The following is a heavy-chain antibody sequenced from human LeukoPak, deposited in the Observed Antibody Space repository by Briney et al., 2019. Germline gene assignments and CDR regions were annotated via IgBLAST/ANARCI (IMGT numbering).Heavy chain of an antibody. D-gene: IGHD1-26*01. V-gene: IGHV4-38-2*01. CDR3: ARLRVGATMVDY. CDR2: IYHSGST. J-gene: IGHJ4*02. CDR1: GYSISSGYY. Sequence: KSSETLSLTCAVSGYSISSGYYWGWIRQPPGKGLEWIGSIYHSGSTYYNPSLKSRVTISVDTSKNQFSLKLSSVTAADTAVYYCARLRVGATMVDYWGQGTLVTVSS.